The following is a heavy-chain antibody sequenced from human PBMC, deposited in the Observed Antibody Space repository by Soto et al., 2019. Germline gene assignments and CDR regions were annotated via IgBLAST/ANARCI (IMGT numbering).Heavy chain of an antibody. Sequence: GGSLRLSWAASGFTFSSYTMNGVRQAPGKGLEWVSYISSNSGTMYYADSVKGRFTISRDNAKNSLYLQMNSLRAEDTAVYYCARDRFYYGSSGYYYFDYWGQGT. CDR3: ARDRFYYGSSGYYYFDY. CDR1: GFTFSSYT. V-gene: IGHV3-48*01. J-gene: IGHJ4*02. D-gene: IGHD3-22*01. CDR2: ISSNSGTM.